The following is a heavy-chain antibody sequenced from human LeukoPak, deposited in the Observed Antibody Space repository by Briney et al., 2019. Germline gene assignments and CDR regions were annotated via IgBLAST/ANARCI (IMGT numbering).Heavy chain of an antibody. J-gene: IGHJ4*02. V-gene: IGHV3-48*01. CDR3: ARDRDSIYPVGPFDY. D-gene: IGHD1-26*01. Sequence: GGSLRLSCAASGFSFSDYSMNWVRQAPGKGLEWVSYISSSSSTIYYAVSVKGRFTISRDNAKNSLYLQMDSLRAEDTAVYYCARDRDSIYPVGPFDYWGQGTLVTVSS. CDR2: ISSSSSTI. CDR1: GFSFSDYS.